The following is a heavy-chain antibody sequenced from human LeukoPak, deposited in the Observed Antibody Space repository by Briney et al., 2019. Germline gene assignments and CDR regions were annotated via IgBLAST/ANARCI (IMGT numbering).Heavy chain of an antibody. CDR1: GFTFSSYS. V-gene: IGHV3-48*04. CDR2: ISSSSSTI. Sequence: GGSLRLSCAASGFTFSSYSMNWVRQAPGKGLEWVSYISSSSSTIYYADSVKGRFTISRDNAKNSLYLQMNSLRAEDTAVYYCARGFSTVTTFRYYYYYMDVWGKGTTVTVSS. D-gene: IGHD4-17*01. CDR3: ARGFSTVTTFRYYYYYMDV. J-gene: IGHJ6*03.